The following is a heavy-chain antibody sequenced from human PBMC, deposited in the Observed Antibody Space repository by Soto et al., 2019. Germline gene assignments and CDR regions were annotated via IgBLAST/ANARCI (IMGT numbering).Heavy chain of an antibody. CDR1: GGSISSYD. CDR3: ASADYDILTGPGPLDY. CDR2: IYYSGST. J-gene: IGHJ4*02. D-gene: IGHD3-9*01. Sequence: PSETLSLTCTVSGGSISSYDWSWIRQPPGKGLEWIGYIYYSGSTNYNPSLKSRVTISVDTSKNQFSLKLSSVTAADTAVYYCASADYDILTGPGPLDYWGQGTLVTVSS. V-gene: IGHV4-59*08.